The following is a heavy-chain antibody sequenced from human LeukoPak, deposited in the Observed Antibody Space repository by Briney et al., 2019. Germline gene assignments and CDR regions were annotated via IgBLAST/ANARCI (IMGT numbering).Heavy chain of an antibody. D-gene: IGHD6-19*01. CDR2: IDYSGST. V-gene: IGHV4-31*03. CDR1: GGSISSGGYY. Sequence: SETLSLTCTVSGGSISSGGYYWSWIRQPPGKGLERIGYIDYSGSTYYNPSLKSRVTISVDTSKNQFSLKLSSVTAADTAVYYCARGKSSGWYYFDYWGQGILVTVSS. CDR3: ARGKSSGWYYFDY. J-gene: IGHJ4*02.